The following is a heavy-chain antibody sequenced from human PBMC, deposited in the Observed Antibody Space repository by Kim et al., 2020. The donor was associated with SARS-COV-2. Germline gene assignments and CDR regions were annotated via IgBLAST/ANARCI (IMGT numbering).Heavy chain of an antibody. Sequence: SETLSLTCAVYGGSFSGYYWSWIRQPPGKGLEWIGEINHSGSTNYNPSLKSRVTISVDTSKNQFSLKLSSVTAADTAVYYCARGIKYQRSYYYMDVWGKGTTVTVSS. CDR3: ARGIKYQRSYYYMDV. V-gene: IGHV4-34*01. CDR2: INHSGST. D-gene: IGHD2-2*01. CDR1: GGSFSGYY. J-gene: IGHJ6*03.